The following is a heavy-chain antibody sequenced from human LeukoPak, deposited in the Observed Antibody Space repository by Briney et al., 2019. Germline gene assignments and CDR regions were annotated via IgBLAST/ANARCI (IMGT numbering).Heavy chain of an antibody. J-gene: IGHJ6*03. CDR1: GGTFSSYP. Sequence: SVKVSCKASGGTFSSYPISWVRQAPGQGLEWMGGIIPIFGTTNYAQKFQGRVTITTDESTSTAYMELNSLRSEDTAVYYCARGIRGYYYYMDVWGKGTTVTVSS. CDR3: ARGIRGYYYYMDV. V-gene: IGHV1-69*05. CDR2: IIPIFGTT.